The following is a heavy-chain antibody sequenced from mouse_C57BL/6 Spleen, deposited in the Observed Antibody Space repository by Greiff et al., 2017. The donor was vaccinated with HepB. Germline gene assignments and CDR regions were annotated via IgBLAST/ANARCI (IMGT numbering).Heavy chain of an antibody. J-gene: IGHJ3*01. Sequence: EVQLVESGGGLVKPGGSLKLSCAASGFTFSDYGMHWVRQAPEKGLEWVAYISSGSSTIYYADTVKGRFTISRDNAKNTLFLQMTSLRSEDTAMYYCAREGLLTLFAYWGQGTLVTVSA. CDR2: ISSGSSTI. CDR1: GFTFSDYG. CDR3: AREGLLTLFAY. D-gene: IGHD2-3*01. V-gene: IGHV5-17*01.